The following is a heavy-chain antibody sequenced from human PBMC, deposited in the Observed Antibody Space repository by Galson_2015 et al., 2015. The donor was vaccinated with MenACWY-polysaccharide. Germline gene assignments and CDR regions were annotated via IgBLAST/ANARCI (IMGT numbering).Heavy chain of an antibody. D-gene: IGHD6-19*01. V-gene: IGHV6-1*01. Sequence: CAISGDSVSSNTAARNWIRQSPSRGLEWLGRTYYRSNWSSDYALSVRGRITINADTSKNQFSLQLNSVTPADTAVYYCAGLAAGSPFGWFDPWGQGILVTVSS. J-gene: IGHJ5*02. CDR3: AGLAAGSPFGWFDP. CDR1: GDSVSSNTAA. CDR2: TYYRSNWSS.